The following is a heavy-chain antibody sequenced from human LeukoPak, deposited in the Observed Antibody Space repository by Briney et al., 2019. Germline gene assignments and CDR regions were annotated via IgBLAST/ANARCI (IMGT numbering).Heavy chain of an antibody. V-gene: IGHV3-66*01. CDR3: ARDLNYFDY. J-gene: IGHJ4*02. Sequence: GGSLRLSCAASGFTVSNNYMRWVRQAPGKGLEWVSLIYSGGSTYYADSVKGRFIISRDNSKNTLYLQMNSLRAEDTAVYYCARDLNYFDYWGQGTLVTVSS. CDR1: GFTVSNNY. CDR2: IYSGGST.